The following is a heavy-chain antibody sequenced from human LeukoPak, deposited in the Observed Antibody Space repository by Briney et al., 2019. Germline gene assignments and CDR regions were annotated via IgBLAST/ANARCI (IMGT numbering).Heavy chain of an antibody. Sequence: SETLSLTCTVSGYSISSGYYWGWIRQPPGKGLEWIGSIYYSGSTYYNPSLKSRVTISVDTSKNQFSLKLSSVTAADTAVYYCARDKVEMATIPFDYWGQGTLVTVSS. CDR3: ARDKVEMATIPFDY. V-gene: IGHV4-38-2*02. D-gene: IGHD5-24*01. CDR1: GYSISSGYY. CDR2: IYYSGST. J-gene: IGHJ4*02.